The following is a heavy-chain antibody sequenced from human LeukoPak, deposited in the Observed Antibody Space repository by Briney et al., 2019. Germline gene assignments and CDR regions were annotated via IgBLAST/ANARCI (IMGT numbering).Heavy chain of an antibody. CDR3: ARGPLKTGTRRINWFDP. D-gene: IGHD1-1*01. CDR1: GYTFTGYY. CDR2: INPNSGGT. Sequence: ASVKVSCKASGYTFTGYYMHWVRQAPGQGLEWMGWINPNSGGTNYAQKFQGRVTMTRDTSISTAYMELSRLRSDDTAVYYCARGPLKTGTRRINWFDPWGQGTLVTVPS. J-gene: IGHJ5*02. V-gene: IGHV1-2*02.